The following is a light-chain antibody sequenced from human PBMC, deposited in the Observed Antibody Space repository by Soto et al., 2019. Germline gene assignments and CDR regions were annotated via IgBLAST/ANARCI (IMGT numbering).Light chain of an antibody. CDR1: QSISNY. Sequence: DIQMTQSPSSLSASLGDRVTITCRASQSISNYLNWYQQKPGKAPKVLIYAASILESGVPSRFSGSGSGTDFTLTINSLQPGDFATYYCQQSYKTPYTFGQGTMVDIK. CDR2: AAS. CDR3: QQSYKTPYT. V-gene: IGKV1-39*01. J-gene: IGKJ2*01.